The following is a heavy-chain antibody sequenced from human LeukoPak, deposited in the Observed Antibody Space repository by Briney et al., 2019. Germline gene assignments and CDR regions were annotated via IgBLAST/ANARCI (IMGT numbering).Heavy chain of an antibody. CDR2: IIPIFGTA. Sequence: SVKVSFKASGGTFSSYAISWVGQARGQGLEWMGGIIPIFGTANYAQKFQGRVTITTDESTSTAYMELSSLRSEDTAVYYCARGGGYGDLRLDPWGQGTLVTVSS. D-gene: IGHD4-17*01. CDR1: GGTFSSYA. CDR3: ARGGGYGDLRLDP. V-gene: IGHV1-69*05. J-gene: IGHJ5*02.